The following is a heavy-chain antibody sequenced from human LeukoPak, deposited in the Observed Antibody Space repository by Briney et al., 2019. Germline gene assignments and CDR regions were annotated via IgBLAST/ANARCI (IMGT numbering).Heavy chain of an antibody. V-gene: IGHV3-30*03. D-gene: IGHD3-3*01. CDR3: ARARRDFWGDPFDY. J-gene: IGHJ4*02. CDR1: GFTFSSYG. CDR2: ISYDGSNK. Sequence: PGGSLRLSCAASGFTFSSYGMHWVRQAPGKGLEWVAAISYDGSNKYYADSVKGRFTISRDNAKNSLFLQMNSLRAEDTAVYYCARARRDFWGDPFDYWGLGTLVTVSS.